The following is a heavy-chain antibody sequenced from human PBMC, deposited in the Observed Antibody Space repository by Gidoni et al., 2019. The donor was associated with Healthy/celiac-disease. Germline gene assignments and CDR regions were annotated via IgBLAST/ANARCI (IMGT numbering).Heavy chain of an antibody. D-gene: IGHD1-26*01. Sequence: QVQLVESGGGVVQPGRSLRLSCAASGFIFSNYGMPWVRQAPGKGLEWVAVIWYDGSNKYHADSVKGRFTISRDNSKNTLYLQMNSLRAADSAVYYCAREGQMGPTKVFDYWGQGTLVTVSS. V-gene: IGHV3-33*01. CDR3: AREGQMGPTKVFDY. CDR1: GFIFSNYG. CDR2: IWYDGSNK. J-gene: IGHJ4*02.